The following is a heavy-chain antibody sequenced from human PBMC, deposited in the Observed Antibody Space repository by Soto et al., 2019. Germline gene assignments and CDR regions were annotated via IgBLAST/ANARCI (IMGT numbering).Heavy chain of an antibody. V-gene: IGHV3-30*18. CDR2: ISHDGSNK. Sequence: QVQLVDSGGGVVQPGRSLRLSCTGSGFTFSNYGMHWVRQAPGKGLEWGAIISHDGSNKYYAASVKDRFTISRDNSKNTLYLQMNSLEPEDTAVYYCAKGGGDQRYCDYWGQGTLVIVSS. CDR3: AKGGGDQRYCDY. D-gene: IGHD3-16*01. J-gene: IGHJ4*02. CDR1: GFTFSNYG.